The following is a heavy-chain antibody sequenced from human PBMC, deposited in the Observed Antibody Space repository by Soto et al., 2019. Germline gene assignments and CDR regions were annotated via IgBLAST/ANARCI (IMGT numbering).Heavy chain of an antibody. CDR2: ISGRGGST. CDR3: AKDQHSFDTLTGYYIGAFDI. J-gene: IGHJ3*02. CDR1: GFTFSSYA. D-gene: IGHD3-9*01. Sequence: EVQLLESGGGLVQPGGSLRLSCAASGFTFSSYAMSWVRQAPGKGLEWVSAISGRGGSTYYADSVKGQFTISRDNSKNTRYLEMNSLISEDTSVYYCAKDQHSFDTLTGYYIGAFDIWGQGTMVTVSS. V-gene: IGHV3-23*01.